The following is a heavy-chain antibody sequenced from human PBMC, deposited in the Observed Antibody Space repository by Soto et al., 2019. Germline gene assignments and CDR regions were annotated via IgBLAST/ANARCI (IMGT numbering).Heavy chain of an antibody. CDR3: TRLRGEDGDYDPYYFDY. CDR2: IRSKANSYAT. D-gene: IGHD4-17*01. CDR1: GFTFSGSA. Sequence: EVQLVESGGGLVQPGGSLKLSCAASGFTFSGSAMHWVRQASGKGLEWVGRIRSKANSYATAYAASVKGRFTISRDDSKNTAYLQMNSLKTEDTAVYYCTRLRGEDGDYDPYYFDYWGQGTLVTVSS. J-gene: IGHJ4*02. V-gene: IGHV3-73*02.